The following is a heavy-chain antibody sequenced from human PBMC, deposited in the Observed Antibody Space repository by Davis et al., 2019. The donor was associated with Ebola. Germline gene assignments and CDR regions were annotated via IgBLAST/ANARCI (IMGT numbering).Heavy chain of an antibody. V-gene: IGHV3-73*01. CDR3: TTYYGDNEDV. CDR1: GFTFSGSA. CDR2: IRSKANSYAT. Sequence: GESLKISCAASGFTFSGSAMHWVRQASGKGLEWVGRIRSKANSYATAYAASVKGRFTISRDDSKNTAYLQMNSLKTEDTAVYYCTTYYGDNEDVWAKGPRSPSP. J-gene: IGHJ6*02. D-gene: IGHD4-17*01.